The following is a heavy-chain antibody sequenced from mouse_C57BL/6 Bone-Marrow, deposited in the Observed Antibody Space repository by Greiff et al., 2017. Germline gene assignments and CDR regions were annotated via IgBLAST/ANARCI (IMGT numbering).Heavy chain of an antibody. D-gene: IGHD1-1*01. Sequence: EVKLVESGGGLVKPGGSLKLSCAASGFTFSDYGMHWVRQAPEKGLEWVAYISSGSSTIYYADTVKGRFTISRDNAKNTLFLQMTSLRSEDTAMYYCASYGSNYAMDYWGQGTSVTVSS. V-gene: IGHV5-17*01. CDR2: ISSGSSTI. J-gene: IGHJ4*01. CDR3: ASYGSNYAMDY. CDR1: GFTFSDYG.